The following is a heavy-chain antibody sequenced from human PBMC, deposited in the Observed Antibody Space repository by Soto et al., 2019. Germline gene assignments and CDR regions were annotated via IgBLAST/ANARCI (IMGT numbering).Heavy chain of an antibody. Sequence: ASVKVSCKASGYTFSSYGISWVRQAPGQGLEWMGWISGYSGDTNYAQKFQGRVTMTTDTSTSTGYMELRSLRSDDTAVYYCARAYSSNYYNDYFDYWGQGTLVTVSS. D-gene: IGHD6-13*01. V-gene: IGHV1-18*01. CDR3: ARAYSSNYYNDYFDY. J-gene: IGHJ4*02. CDR2: ISGYSGDT. CDR1: GYTFSSYG.